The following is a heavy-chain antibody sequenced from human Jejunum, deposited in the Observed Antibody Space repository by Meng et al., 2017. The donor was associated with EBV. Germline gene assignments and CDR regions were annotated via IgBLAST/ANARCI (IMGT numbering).Heavy chain of an antibody. CDR1: GDSISSSNW. V-gene: IGHV4-4*02. J-gene: IGHJ4*02. CDR3: ARYGSGYFPALWY. CDR2: IYHSGST. D-gene: IGHD3-3*01. Sequence: QVQRKESGPGLVKPSGTLSLTCAVSGDSISSSNWWSWVRQPPGKGLEWIGEIYHSGSTNYNPSLKSRVTISVDKSKNQFSLKLSSVTAADTAVYYCARYGSGYFPALWYWGQGTLVTVSS.